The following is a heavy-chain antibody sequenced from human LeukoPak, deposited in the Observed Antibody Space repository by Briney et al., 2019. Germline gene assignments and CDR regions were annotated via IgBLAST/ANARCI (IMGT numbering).Heavy chain of an antibody. CDR2: INHSGST. Sequence: PSETLSLTCPVNGGSFSGYYWSWIRPPPGKGREWIGEINHSGSTNYNPSLKSRVPISLDTSKNQFYLKLASVTAADTAVYYCARGRGITFGGVSFFRKWFDPWGQGTLVTVSS. D-gene: IGHD3-16*01. V-gene: IGHV4-34*01. J-gene: IGHJ5*02. CDR3: ARGRGITFGGVSFFRKWFDP. CDR1: GGSFSGYY.